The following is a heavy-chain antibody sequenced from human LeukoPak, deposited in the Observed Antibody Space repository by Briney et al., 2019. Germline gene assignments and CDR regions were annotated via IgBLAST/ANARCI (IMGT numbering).Heavy chain of an antibody. Sequence: SGGSLRLSCAASGFTFSSYGMHWVRQAPGKGLEWVAFIRYDGSNKYYADSVKGRFTISRDNAKNSLYLQMNSLRAEDTAVYYCARDLGGGYFDWLTVSPGYYMDVWGKGTTVTVSS. D-gene: IGHD3-9*01. CDR3: ARDLGGGYFDWLTVSPGYYMDV. J-gene: IGHJ6*03. CDR1: GFTFSSYG. CDR2: IRYDGSNK. V-gene: IGHV3-30*02.